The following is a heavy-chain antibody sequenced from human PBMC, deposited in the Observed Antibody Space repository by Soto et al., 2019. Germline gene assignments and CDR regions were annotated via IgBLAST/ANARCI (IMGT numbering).Heavy chain of an antibody. D-gene: IGHD1-26*01. Sequence: QVQLVQSGAEVKKPGSSVKVSCKASGGTFSSYAISWVRQAPGQGLEWMGGIIPIFGTANYAQKFQGRVTITADESTSIAYMELSSLRSEDTAVYYCFGGSYWGGYYYYGMDVWGQGTTVTVSS. CDR2: IIPIFGTA. J-gene: IGHJ6*02. CDR1: GGTFSSYA. CDR3: FGGSYWGGYYYYGMDV. V-gene: IGHV1-69*01.